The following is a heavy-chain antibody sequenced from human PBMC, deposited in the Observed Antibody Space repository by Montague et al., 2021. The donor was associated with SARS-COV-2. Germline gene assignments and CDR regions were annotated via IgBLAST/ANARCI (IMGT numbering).Heavy chain of an antibody. J-gene: IGHJ4*02. V-gene: IGHV4-39*01. CDR3: ARQRRGGLVSTPRFFDY. D-gene: IGHD6-19*01. Sequence: SETLSLTCTVSGGSISSSSYYWGWICQPPGKGLEWIGSIYYSGSTYYNPSLKSRVTISVDTSKNQFSLKLSSVTAADTAVYYCARQRRGGLVSTPRFFDYWGQGTLVTVSS. CDR1: GGSISSSSYY. CDR2: IYYSGST.